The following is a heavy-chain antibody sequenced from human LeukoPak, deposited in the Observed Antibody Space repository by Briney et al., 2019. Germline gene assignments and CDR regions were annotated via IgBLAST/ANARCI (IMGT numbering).Heavy chain of an antibody. CDR2: IRSKAYGGTT. J-gene: IGHJ4*02. CDR3: TSPTQDTYSSSWYSY. Sequence: HPGGFLRLSCTASGFTFGDYAMSWFRQAPGKGVEWVGFIRSKAYGGTTEYAASVKGRFTISRDDSKSIAYLQMNSLKTEDTAVYYCTSPTQDTYSSSWYSYWGQGTLVTVSS. V-gene: IGHV3-49*03. D-gene: IGHD6-13*01. CDR1: GFTFGDYA.